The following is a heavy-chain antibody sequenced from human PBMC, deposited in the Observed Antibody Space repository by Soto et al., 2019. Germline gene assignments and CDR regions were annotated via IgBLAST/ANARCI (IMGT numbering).Heavy chain of an antibody. D-gene: IGHD3-10*01. CDR3: VRSYNQLEGGDAFAI. CDR1: GFSFSNYG. CDR2: IYYDGSKR. V-gene: IGHV3-30*03. J-gene: IGHJ3*02. Sequence: SLRLSCAASGFSFSNYGMHWVRQAPGRGLEWVAVIYYDGSKRFSADSVKGRFTISRDNSRNTLYLQMDSLRAEDTAVYYCVRSYNQLEGGDAFAIWGQGTMVTVSS.